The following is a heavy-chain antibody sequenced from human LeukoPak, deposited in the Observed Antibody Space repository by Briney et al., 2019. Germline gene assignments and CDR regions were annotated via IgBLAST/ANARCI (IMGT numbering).Heavy chain of an antibody. Sequence: ASVKVSCKASGYTFTGYSMHWVRQAPGQGLEWVGWINPNSGGTDYAQKFQGRVTMTRDTSISTAYMELSRLRSDDTAVYYCASDSGSWGGFDYWGQGTLVTVSS. CDR3: ASDSGSWGGFDY. V-gene: IGHV1-2*02. D-gene: IGHD1-26*01. J-gene: IGHJ4*02. CDR1: GYTFTGYS. CDR2: INPNSGGT.